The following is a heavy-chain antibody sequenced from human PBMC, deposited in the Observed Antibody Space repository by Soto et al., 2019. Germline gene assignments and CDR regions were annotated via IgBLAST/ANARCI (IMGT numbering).Heavy chain of an antibody. CDR1: GYTFTSYA. CDR3: ARALEDIVVVVAAEKYFDY. J-gene: IGHJ4*02. CDR2: INAGNGNT. V-gene: IGHV1-3*01. Sequence: ASVKVSCKASGYTFTSYAMHWVRQARGQRLEWMGWINAGNGNTKYSQKFQGRVTITRDTSASTAYMELSSLRSEDTAVYYCARALEDIVVVVAAEKYFDYWGQGTLVTVSS. D-gene: IGHD2-15*01.